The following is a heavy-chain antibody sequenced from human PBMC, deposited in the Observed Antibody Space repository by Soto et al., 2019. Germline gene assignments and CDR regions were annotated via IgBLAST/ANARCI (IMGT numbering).Heavy chain of an antibody. V-gene: IGHV3-33*01. D-gene: IGHD5-18*01. CDR3: ARDLGYNYGHPFDY. CDR1: GFAFGSYT. Sequence: QVQLVESGGGVVQPGRSLRLSCAASGFAFGSYTMHWVRQAPGKGLEWLALIWFDGSNKYYGDSVKGRFTISRDNSKNTLYLQMNSLRAEDTAVYYCARDLGYNYGHPFDYWGQGTVVTVSS. J-gene: IGHJ4*02. CDR2: IWFDGSNK.